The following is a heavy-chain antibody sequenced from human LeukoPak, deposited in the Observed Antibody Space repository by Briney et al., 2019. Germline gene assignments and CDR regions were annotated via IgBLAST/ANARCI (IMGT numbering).Heavy chain of an antibody. CDR1: GYTFRNYA. V-gene: IGHV1-18*03. D-gene: IGHD2-15*01. Sequence: ASVKVSCKASGYTFRNYALTWVRQAPGQGLERMGWITAYNGNTNYAQKFQGRVTMTTDTSTATACMELRNLKSDDMAVYYCTRDCSGGTCSSFWFDPWGQGTLVTVSS. CDR2: ITAYNGNT. J-gene: IGHJ5*02. CDR3: TRDCSGGTCSSFWFDP.